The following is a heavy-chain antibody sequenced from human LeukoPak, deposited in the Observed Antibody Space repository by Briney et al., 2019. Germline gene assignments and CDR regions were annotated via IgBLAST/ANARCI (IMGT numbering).Heavy chain of an antibody. CDR3: AKVNYGDAFDY. J-gene: IGHJ4*02. D-gene: IGHD4-17*01. Sequence: AGGSLRLSCAASGFTFDDYAMHWVRQAPGKGLEWVSGISWNSGSIGYADSVKGRFTISRDNAKNSLYLQMNSLRAEDMALYYCAKVNYGDAFDYWGQGTLVTVSS. CDR2: ISWNSGSI. V-gene: IGHV3-9*03. CDR1: GFTFDDYA.